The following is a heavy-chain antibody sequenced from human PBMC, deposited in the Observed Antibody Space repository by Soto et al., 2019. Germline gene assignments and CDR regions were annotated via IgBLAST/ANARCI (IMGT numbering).Heavy chain of an antibody. CDR2: IKQDGSEK. CDR3: ARARGYRIAARLDAFDI. Sequence: GGSLRHSWAASGFTFSSYLMSWVRQAPGKGLEWVANIKQDGSEKYYVDSVKGRFTISRDNAKNSLYLQMNSLRAEDTAVYYCARARGYRIAARLDAFDIWGQGTMVTVSS. V-gene: IGHV3-7*01. J-gene: IGHJ3*02. CDR1: GFTFSSYL. D-gene: IGHD6-6*01.